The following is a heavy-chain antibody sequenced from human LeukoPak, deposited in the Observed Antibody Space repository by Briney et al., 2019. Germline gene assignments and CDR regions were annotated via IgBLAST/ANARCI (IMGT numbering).Heavy chain of an antibody. CDR1: GFTFSDYY. Sequence: KPGGSLRLSCAASGFTFSDYYMSWIRQAPGKGLEWVSYISSSGSHTMYADSVKGRFTTSRDNAKKSLSLQVNSLRVDDTAVYYCARVGSIAAAGTPDYWGQGTLVTVSS. V-gene: IGHV3-11*06. J-gene: IGHJ4*02. D-gene: IGHD6-13*01. CDR2: ISSSGSHT. CDR3: ARVGSIAAAGTPDY.